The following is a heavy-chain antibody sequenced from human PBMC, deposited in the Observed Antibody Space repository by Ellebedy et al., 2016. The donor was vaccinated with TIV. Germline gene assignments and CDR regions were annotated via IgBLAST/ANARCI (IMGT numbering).Heavy chain of an antibody. CDR3: ARQANYYGSGSPLGYGMDV. V-gene: IGHV4-39*01. CDR1: GGSISSSSYY. Sequence: MPSETLSLTCTVSGGSISSSSYYWGWIRQPPGKGLAWIGSISYSRSTYYNPSLKSRVTISVDTSKNQFSLKLSSVTAADTAVYYCARQANYYGSGSPLGYGMDVWGQGTTVTVSS. D-gene: IGHD3-10*01. CDR2: ISYSRST. J-gene: IGHJ6*02.